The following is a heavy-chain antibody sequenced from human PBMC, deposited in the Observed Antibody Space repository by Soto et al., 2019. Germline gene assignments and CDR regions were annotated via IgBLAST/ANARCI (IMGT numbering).Heavy chain of an antibody. D-gene: IGHD4-4*01. CDR3: ATYANYNHY. Sequence: QVQLQESGPGLVKPSETLSLTCNVSGGSISSYYWCWIRQPPGKGLEWIGYVYYSGSTNYNPSLKSRVTISIDTSKNQFSLKLSSVTAADTAVYYCATYANYNHYWGQGTLVTVSS. V-gene: IGHV4-59*01. CDR2: VYYSGST. J-gene: IGHJ4*02. CDR1: GGSISSYY.